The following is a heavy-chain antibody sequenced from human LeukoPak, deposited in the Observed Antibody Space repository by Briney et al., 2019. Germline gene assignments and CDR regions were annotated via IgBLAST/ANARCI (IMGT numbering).Heavy chain of an antibody. CDR1: GFTFDDYA. D-gene: IGHD2-2*01. V-gene: IGHV3-9*01. CDR2: ISWNSGSI. Sequence: GGSLRLSCAASGFTFDDYAMHWVRQAPGKGLEWVSGISWNSGSIGYADSVKGRFTISRDNAKNSLYLQMNSLRAEDTALYYCAKGDIVVVPAASHKAAFDIWGQGTMVTVSS. CDR3: AKGDIVVVPAASHKAAFDI. J-gene: IGHJ3*02.